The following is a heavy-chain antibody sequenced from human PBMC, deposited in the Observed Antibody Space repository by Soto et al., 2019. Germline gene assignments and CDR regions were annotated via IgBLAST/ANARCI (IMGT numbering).Heavy chain of an antibody. J-gene: IGHJ4*02. D-gene: IGHD5-12*01. CDR3: ERELHRYSGYDYFGY. V-gene: IGHV3-11*05. Sequence: QVQLVESGGGLVKPGGSLRITCAASGFTFSDYYMSWIRQAPGKGLEWVSYISSSSTYTNYEDSVKGRFTISRDNAKNSLYLQMHSLRADETAVYYCERELHRYSGYDYFGYWGQGSLVTVSS. CDR1: GFTFSDYY. CDR2: ISSSSTYT.